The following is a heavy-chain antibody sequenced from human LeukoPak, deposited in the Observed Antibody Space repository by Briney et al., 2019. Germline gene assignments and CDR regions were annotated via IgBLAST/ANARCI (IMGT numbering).Heavy chain of an antibody. CDR2: IITMVGIA. J-gene: IGHJ4*02. V-gene: IGHV1-69*04. CDR1: GGTFSRYT. CDR3: ATDPLDY. Sequence: SVTVSCKASGGTFSRYTIRWVRQAPGQGLEWMGRIITMVGIANYAQKFQGRVTITADKSTSTAYMALSSLRSEDTAVYYCATDPLDYWGQGTLVTVSS.